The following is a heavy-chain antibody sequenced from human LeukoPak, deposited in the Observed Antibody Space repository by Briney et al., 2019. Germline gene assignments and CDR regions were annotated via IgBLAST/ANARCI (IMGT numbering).Heavy chain of an antibody. J-gene: IGHJ3*02. CDR2: MSSDGSDK. Sequence: PGGSLRLSCAASGCTYIYYAMHWVRQAPAKGLEWVAFMSSDGSDKYFAYTMKGRFTTSRDNSKNTLYLQMTSLRGEETAMYYCAREGTARDAFDIWGQGTMVTVSS. V-gene: IGHV3-30-3*01. CDR1: GCTYIYYA. CDR3: AREGTARDAFDI. D-gene: IGHD2-21*02.